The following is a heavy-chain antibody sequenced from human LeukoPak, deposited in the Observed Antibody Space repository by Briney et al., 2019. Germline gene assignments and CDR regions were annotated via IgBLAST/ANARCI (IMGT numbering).Heavy chain of an antibody. D-gene: IGHD5-24*01. Sequence: GGSLRLSCAASGFTFSSYAMSWVRQAPGKGLEWVSTISGSGGSTYYADSVKGRFTISRDNSKNTLYLQMNSLRAEDTAVYYCAKDMMTTTQRIVDYWGQGTLVTVSS. J-gene: IGHJ4*02. CDR1: GFTFSSYA. V-gene: IGHV3-23*01. CDR2: ISGSGGST. CDR3: AKDMMTTTQRIVDY.